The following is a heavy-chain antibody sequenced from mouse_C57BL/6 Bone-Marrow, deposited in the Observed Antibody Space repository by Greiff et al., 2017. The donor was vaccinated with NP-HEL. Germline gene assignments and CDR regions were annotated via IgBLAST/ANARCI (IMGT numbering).Heavy chain of an antibody. Sequence: QVQLQQPGAELVKPGASVKLSCKASGYTFTSYWMHWVKQRPGQGLEWIGMIHPNSGSTNYNEKFKSKATLTVDKSSSTAYMQLSSLTSEDSAVYYCARREVVNWYFDVWGTGTTVTVSS. V-gene: IGHV1-64*01. CDR2: IHPNSGST. CDR3: ARREVVNWYFDV. J-gene: IGHJ1*03. D-gene: IGHD1-1*01. CDR1: GYTFTSYW.